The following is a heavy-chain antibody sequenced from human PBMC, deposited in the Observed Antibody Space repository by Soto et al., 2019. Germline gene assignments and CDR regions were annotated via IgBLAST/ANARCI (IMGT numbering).Heavy chain of an antibody. D-gene: IGHD3-22*01. Sequence: ASVKVSCKASGYTFTGYYMHWVRQAPGQGLEWMGWINPNSGGTNYAQKFQGWATMTRDTSISTAYMELSRLRSDDTAVYYCARDEIDDYYYYMDVWGKGTTVTVS. CDR3: ARDEIDDYYYYMDV. J-gene: IGHJ6*03. CDR2: INPNSGGT. V-gene: IGHV1-2*04. CDR1: GYTFTGYY.